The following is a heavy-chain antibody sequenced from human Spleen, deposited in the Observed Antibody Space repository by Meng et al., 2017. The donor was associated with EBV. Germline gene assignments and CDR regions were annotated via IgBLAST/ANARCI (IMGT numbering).Heavy chain of an antibody. CDR1: VDSISSFYY. D-gene: IGHD6-19*01. J-gene: IGHJ5*02. CDR3: ARPFPSWQSPRLDPFGA. V-gene: IGHV4-38-2*01. CDR2: VHYTGST. Sequence: VPPQEAGPGPVRPSGTLSLTCAVSVDSISSFYYWGLIRQPPGRGLEWIGSVHYTGSTYYSPSLKSRVTVSVDTSKNQFSLRLTSVTAADTAVYYCARPFPSWQSPRLDPFGAWGQGTLVTVSS.